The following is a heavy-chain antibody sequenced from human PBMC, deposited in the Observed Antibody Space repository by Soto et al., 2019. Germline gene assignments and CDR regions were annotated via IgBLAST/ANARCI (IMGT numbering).Heavy chain of an antibody. CDR3: AKDGDYYGSGSYYDYYYYGMEV. CDR1: GFTFSSYG. Sequence: GWSLRLSCAASGFTFSSYGMHWVRQAPGKGLEWVAVISYDGSNKYYADSVKGRFTISRDSSKNTLYLQMNSLRAEDTAVYYCAKDGDYYGSGSYYDYYYYGMEVWGQGTTVTVSS. CDR2: ISYDGSNK. V-gene: IGHV3-30*18. D-gene: IGHD3-10*01. J-gene: IGHJ6*02.